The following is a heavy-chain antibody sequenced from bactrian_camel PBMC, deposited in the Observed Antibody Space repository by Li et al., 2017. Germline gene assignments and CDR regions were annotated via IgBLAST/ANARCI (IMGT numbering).Heavy chain of an antibody. CDR2: LTRAGSS. Sequence: HVQLVESGGGSVQVGGSLRLSCAASVYTYSSNCLAWFRQFPGKEREGVVLTRAGSSFYADSVKGRFTISYDNAARTMYLQMTNLKPEDTAMYYCAAGGRVCSLWWSQPVAFRIWGQGTQVTVS. D-gene: IGHD7*01. CDR3: AAGGRVCSLWWSQPVAFRI. J-gene: IGHJ4*01. CDR1: VYTYSSNC. V-gene: IGHV3S9*01.